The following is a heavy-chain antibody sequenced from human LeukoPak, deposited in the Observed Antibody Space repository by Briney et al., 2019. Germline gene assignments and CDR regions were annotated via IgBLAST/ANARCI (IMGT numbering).Heavy chain of an antibody. CDR2: INHSGST. Sequence: SETLSLTCAVYGGSFSGYYWTWVRQPPGKGLEWIGEINHSGSTNYNPSPKSRVTMSVDTSKNQFSLKLNSVTAADTAVYYCARAASIAGRLYYYSYMDVWGKGTTVTVSS. V-gene: IGHV4-34*01. CDR3: ARAASIAGRLYYYSYMDV. D-gene: IGHD6-6*01. CDR1: GGSFSGYY. J-gene: IGHJ6*03.